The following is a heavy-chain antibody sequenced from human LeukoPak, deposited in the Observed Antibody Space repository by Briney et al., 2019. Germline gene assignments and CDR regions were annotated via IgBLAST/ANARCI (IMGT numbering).Heavy chain of an antibody. CDR2: MNPNSGNT. D-gene: IGHD3-3*01. CDR3: AREAPSTIFGVVDYYYYGMDV. J-gene: IGHJ6*02. V-gene: IGHV1-8*01. Sequence: ASVKVSCKASGYSFTTYDINWVRQATGQGLEWMGWMNPNSGNTGYAQRFQGRVTMTRDTSISTAYMELNSLTSEDTAVYYCAREAPSTIFGVVDYYYYGMDVWGQGTTVTVSS. CDR1: GYSFTTYD.